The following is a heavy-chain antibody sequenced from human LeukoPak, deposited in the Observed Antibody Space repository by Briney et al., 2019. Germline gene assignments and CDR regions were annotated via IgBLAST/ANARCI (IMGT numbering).Heavy chain of an antibody. V-gene: IGHV3-23*01. CDR3: AKVGSYHDFDY. D-gene: IGHD3-22*01. CDR2: ISPSGGIT. J-gene: IGHJ4*02. Sequence: GGSLRLSCAASGFTFSSHGMNWVRQAPGKGLEWVSGISPSGGITYYTDSVEGRFTISRDNSKNTVSLQMNSLRGEDTAVYYCAKVGSYHDFDYWGQGTLVTVSS. CDR1: GFTFSSHG.